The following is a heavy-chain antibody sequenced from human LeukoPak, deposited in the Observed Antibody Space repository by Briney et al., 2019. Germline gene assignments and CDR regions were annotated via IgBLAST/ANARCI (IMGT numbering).Heavy chain of an antibody. Sequence: PSETLSLTCSVSGGSISSYYGSWIRQPAGKALEWIGRIYSSGSTNYNPSLKSRVTMSVDTSKNQFSLKLTSVTAADTAVYYCARDRAVSTSRYGMDVWGQGTTVTVSS. CDR2: IYSSGST. V-gene: IGHV4-4*07. CDR3: ARDRAVSTSRYGMDV. D-gene: IGHD4-11*01. J-gene: IGHJ6*02. CDR1: GGSISSYY.